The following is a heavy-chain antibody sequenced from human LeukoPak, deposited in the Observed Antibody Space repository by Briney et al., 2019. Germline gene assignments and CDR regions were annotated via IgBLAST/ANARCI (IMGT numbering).Heavy chain of an antibody. D-gene: IGHD2-2*02. CDR3: ARGYCGSTSCYNDDYYYYMDV. J-gene: IGHJ6*03. CDR1: GFTFSSYW. V-gene: IGHV3-74*01. Sequence: GGSLRLSCAASGFTFSSYWMHWVRQAPGKGLVWVSRINSDGSSTSYADSVKGRFTISRDNAKNTLYLQMNSLRAEDTAVYYCARGYCGSTSCYNDDYYYYMDVWGKGTTVTVSS. CDR2: INSDGSST.